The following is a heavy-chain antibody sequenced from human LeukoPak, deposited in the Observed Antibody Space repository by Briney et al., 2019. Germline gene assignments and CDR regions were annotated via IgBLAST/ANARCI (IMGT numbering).Heavy chain of an antibody. D-gene: IGHD3-3*01. CDR3: ARIAHHYDFWSGYYYHYGMDV. J-gene: IGHJ6*02. V-gene: IGHV4-59*01. CDR1: GGSISSYY. CDR2: IYYSGST. Sequence: SETLSLTCTVSGGSISSYYWSWIRQPPGKGLEWIGYIYYSGSTNYNPSLKSRVTISVDTSKNQFSLKLSSVTAADTAVYYCARIAHHYDFWSGYYYHYGMDVWGQGTTVTVSS.